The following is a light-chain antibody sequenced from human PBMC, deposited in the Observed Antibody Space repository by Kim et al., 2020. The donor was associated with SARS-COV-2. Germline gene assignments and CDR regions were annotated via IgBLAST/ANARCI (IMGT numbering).Light chain of an antibody. CDR1: QGISSY. Sequence: YASTGDRVTITCRAGQGISSYLAWYQQKPGKAPKLLIYAASTLQSGVPSRFSGSGSGTDFTLTISCLQSEDFATYYCQQYYSYPYTFGQGTKLEI. CDR3: QQYYSYPYT. V-gene: IGKV1-8*01. CDR2: AAS. J-gene: IGKJ2*01.